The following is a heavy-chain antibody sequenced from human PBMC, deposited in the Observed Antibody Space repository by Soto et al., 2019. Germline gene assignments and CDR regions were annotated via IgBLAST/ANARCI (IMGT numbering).Heavy chain of an antibody. CDR2: IIPIFGTA. CDR3: ARDRVVSGYYSDYYWYFDL. D-gene: IGHD3-22*01. V-gene: IGHV1-69*01. J-gene: IGHJ2*01. Sequence: QVQLVQSGAEVKKPGSSVKVSCKASGGTFSSYAISWVRQAPGQGLEWMGGIIPIFGTANYAQKFQGRVTITADESTSTAYMELSSLRSEDTAVYYCARDRVVSGYYSDYYWYFDLWGRGTLVTVSS. CDR1: GGTFSSYA.